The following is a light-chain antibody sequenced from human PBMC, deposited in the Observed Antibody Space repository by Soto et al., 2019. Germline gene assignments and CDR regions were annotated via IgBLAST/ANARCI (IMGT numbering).Light chain of an antibody. CDR3: MQGIQSPWT. CDR1: QSLVHRDGNTY. Sequence: DIVMTQTPLSSPVALGQPASISCTSSQSLVHRDGNTYLSWLHQRPGQPPRLLIYKISDRVSGVPDRFSGSGTGTDFTLTISRVEAEDVGVYYCMQGIQSPWTFGQGTKVDIK. CDR2: KIS. V-gene: IGKV2-24*01. J-gene: IGKJ1*01.